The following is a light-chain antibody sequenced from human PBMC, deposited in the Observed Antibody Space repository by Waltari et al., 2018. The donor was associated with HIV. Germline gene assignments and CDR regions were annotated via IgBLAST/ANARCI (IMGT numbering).Light chain of an antibody. CDR2: HVT. Sequence: QSALAQPRSVSGSPGQSVTISCTGTSRDVGGYNYVSWFQHHPGKAPKLIIYHVTMRPSGVHDRFSASKSGNTASLTIAGLQAEDEAEYYCCSNAARATYVFGTGTQVTVL. CDR1: SRDVGGYNY. J-gene: IGLJ1*01. CDR3: CSNAARATYV. V-gene: IGLV2-11*01.